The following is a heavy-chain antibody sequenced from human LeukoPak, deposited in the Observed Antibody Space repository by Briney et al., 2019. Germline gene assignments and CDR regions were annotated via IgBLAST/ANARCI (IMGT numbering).Heavy chain of an antibody. V-gene: IGHV1-2*02. CDR2: INPNSGGT. CDR1: GYTFTGYY. D-gene: IGHD1-26*01. CDR3: ARVVSGSYYRGYFDY. J-gene: IGHJ4*02. Sequence: ASVKVSCKASGYTFTGYYMHWVRQAPGQGREWMGWINPNSGGTNYAQKFQGRVTMTRDTSISTAYMELSRLRSDDTAVYYCARVVSGSYYRGYFDYWGQGTLVTVSS.